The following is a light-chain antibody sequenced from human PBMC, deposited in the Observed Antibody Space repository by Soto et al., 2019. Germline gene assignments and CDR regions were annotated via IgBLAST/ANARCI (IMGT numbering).Light chain of an antibody. CDR1: SSNIGAGYD. CDR3: QSYDSSLNGL. J-gene: IGLJ2*01. Sequence: QPVLTQPPSVSGAPGQRVTISCTGSSSNIGAGYDVHWYQQLPGTAPKLLIYGNSNRPSGVPDRFSGSKSGTSASLAITGLQAEDEADYYRQSYDSSLNGLFGGGTKLTVL. CDR2: GNS. V-gene: IGLV1-40*01.